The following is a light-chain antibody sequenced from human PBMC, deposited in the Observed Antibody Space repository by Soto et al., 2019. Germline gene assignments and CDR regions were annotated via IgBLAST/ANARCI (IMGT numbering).Light chain of an antibody. Sequence: EIVLTQSPGTLSLSPGQRATLSCSASQSVTTNYLAWYQQKPGQAPRLLIYGASFSAAGIPDRFSGSGSGTDFTPTINTLEPGDFAVYFCQQYDSSPFTFGPGTTVDI. V-gene: IGKV3-20*01. J-gene: IGKJ3*01. CDR3: QQYDSSPFT. CDR2: GAS. CDR1: QSVTTNY.